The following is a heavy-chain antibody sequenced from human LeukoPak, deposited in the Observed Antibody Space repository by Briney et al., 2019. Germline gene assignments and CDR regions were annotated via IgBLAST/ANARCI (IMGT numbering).Heavy chain of an antibody. CDR3: ARAPRYSSGWFFDY. Sequence: ASVKVSCKASGYTFTGYYMHWVRQAPGQGLEWMGWINPNSGGTNYAQKFQGRVTMTRDTSISTAYMELSRLRSDDTAVYYCARAPRYSSGWFFDYWGQGTLVTVSS. CDR1: GYTFTGYY. V-gene: IGHV1-2*02. J-gene: IGHJ4*02. CDR2: INPNSGGT. D-gene: IGHD6-19*01.